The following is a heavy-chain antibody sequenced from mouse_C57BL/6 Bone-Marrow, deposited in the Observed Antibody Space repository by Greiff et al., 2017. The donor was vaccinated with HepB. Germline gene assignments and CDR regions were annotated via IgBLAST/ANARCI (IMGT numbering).Heavy chain of an antibody. Sequence: QVHVKQPGAELVKPGASVKMSCKASGYTFTSYWITWVKQRPGQGLEWIGDIYPGSGSTNYNEKFKSKATLTVDTSSSTAYMQLSSLTSEDSAVYYCARGPGGGDYWGQGTTLTVSS. CDR3: ARGPGGGDY. J-gene: IGHJ2*01. V-gene: IGHV1-55*01. CDR2: IYPGSGST. CDR1: GYTFTSYW.